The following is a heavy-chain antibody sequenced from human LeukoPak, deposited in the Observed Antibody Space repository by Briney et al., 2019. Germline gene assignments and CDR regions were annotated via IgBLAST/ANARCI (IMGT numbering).Heavy chain of an antibody. CDR1: GYTFTSYG. Sequence: GASVKVSCKASGYTFTSYGISWVRQAPGQGLEWMGWISAYNGNTNYAQKLQGRVTMTTDTSTSTAYMELRSLRSDDTAVYYCARVLSGGQYYYDSSGYYPFDYWGQGTLVTVPS. D-gene: IGHD3-22*01. CDR3: ARVLSGGQYYYDSSGYYPFDY. J-gene: IGHJ4*02. CDR2: ISAYNGNT. V-gene: IGHV1-18*01.